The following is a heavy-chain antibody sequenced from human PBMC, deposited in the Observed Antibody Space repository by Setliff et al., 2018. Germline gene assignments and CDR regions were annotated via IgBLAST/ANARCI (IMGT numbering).Heavy chain of an antibody. CDR2: IDYTGNT. Sequence: SETLSLTCTVSGGSISTDHYYWGWIRQPPGKGLEWIGSIDYTGNTWHNPSLKSRVTISVDTSKNQFSLNRSSVTAADTAVYYCAAPGGGSYRFWGQGTLVTVSS. J-gene: IGHJ4*02. CDR1: GGSISTDHYY. V-gene: IGHV4-39*01. D-gene: IGHD1-26*01. CDR3: AAPGGGSYRF.